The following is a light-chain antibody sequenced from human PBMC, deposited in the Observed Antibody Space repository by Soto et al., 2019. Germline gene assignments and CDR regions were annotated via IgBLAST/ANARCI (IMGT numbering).Light chain of an antibody. CDR3: QQFDSVPCT. J-gene: IGKJ2*02. Sequence: IQMTQSPSSLSTSVGDRVTITCQASQDIKNYLIWYQHNAGRAPKLLIYDASTLETGVSSRFSGSGSGTHFTLTISSLQPEDIATYYCQQFDSVPCTFGQGTKLEMK. CDR2: DAS. V-gene: IGKV1-33*01. CDR1: QDIKNY.